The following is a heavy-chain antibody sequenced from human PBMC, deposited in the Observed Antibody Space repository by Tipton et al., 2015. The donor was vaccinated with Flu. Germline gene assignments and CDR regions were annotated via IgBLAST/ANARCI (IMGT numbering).Heavy chain of an antibody. CDR2: ICPGSP. Sequence: TLSLTCSVSGGSVGSPYCWGWVRRPPGKWLQWIGNICPGSPYYNSSLRGRVTISVARSKNQFSLKVRSLTAADTAVYYCARGSGHTNAYLDFWGQGTLVTVSS. D-gene: IGHD6-19*01. V-gene: IGHV4-38-2*02. CDR1: GGSVGSPYC. CDR3: ARGSGHTNAYLDF. J-gene: IGHJ4*02.